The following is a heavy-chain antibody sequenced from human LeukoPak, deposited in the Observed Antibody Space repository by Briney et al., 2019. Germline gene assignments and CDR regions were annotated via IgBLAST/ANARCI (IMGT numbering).Heavy chain of an antibody. V-gene: IGHV3-53*01. D-gene: IGHD4-17*01. CDR3: ARDLGTTTVTTDY. CDR2: IYSGGST. Sequence: GGSLRLSCAASGFTVSSNYMSWVRQAPGKGLEWVSVIYSGGSTYYADSVKGRFTISRDNSKNTLYLQMNSLRAEDTGVYYCARDLGTTTVTTDYWGQGTLVTVSS. CDR1: GFTVSSNY. J-gene: IGHJ4*02.